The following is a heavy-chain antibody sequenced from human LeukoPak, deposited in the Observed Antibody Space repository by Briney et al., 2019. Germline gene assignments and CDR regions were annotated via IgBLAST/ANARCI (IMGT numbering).Heavy chain of an antibody. CDR1: GGSISSYY. J-gene: IGHJ6*02. CDR3: ARVPVAGDYYYYGMDV. CDR2: IYYSRST. Sequence: SETLSLTCTVSGGSISSYYWSWIRQPPGKGLEWIGYIYYSRSTNYNPSLKSRVTISVDTSKNQFSLKLSSVTAADTAVYYCARVPVAGDYYYYGMDVWGQGTTVTVSS. V-gene: IGHV4-59*01. D-gene: IGHD6-19*01.